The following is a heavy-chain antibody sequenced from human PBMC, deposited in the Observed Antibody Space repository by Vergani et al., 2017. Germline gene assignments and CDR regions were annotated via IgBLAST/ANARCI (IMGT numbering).Heavy chain of an antibody. J-gene: IGHJ2*01. CDR3: ASGKYYSDSTSHFRGWYFDV. D-gene: IGHD3-16*01. V-gene: IGHV4-39*01. CDR2: IYNSGNG. CDR1: GDSIISRSYY. Sequence: QMQLQESGPGLVKASETLSLTCTVSGDSIISRSYYWGWIRQPPGKGLEWIGSIYNSGNGDSSSSLKSRVTISADTSKNQFSLWLTSVTAADTAVYYSASGKYYSDSTSHFRGWYFDVWLRRTLLTVPS.